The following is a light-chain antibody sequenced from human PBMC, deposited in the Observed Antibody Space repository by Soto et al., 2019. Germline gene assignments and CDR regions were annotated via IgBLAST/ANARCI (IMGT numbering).Light chain of an antibody. CDR3: GAWDSSLSAVV. Sequence: QSVLTQPPSVSAAPGQKVTISCSGSSSNLGNYYVSWYQHLPGTAPKLLIYDNNKRPSGIPDRFSGSKSGTSASLDITGLQTGDEADYFCGAWDSSLSAVVFGGGTKLTVL. J-gene: IGLJ2*01. V-gene: IGLV1-51*01. CDR2: DNN. CDR1: SSNLGNYY.